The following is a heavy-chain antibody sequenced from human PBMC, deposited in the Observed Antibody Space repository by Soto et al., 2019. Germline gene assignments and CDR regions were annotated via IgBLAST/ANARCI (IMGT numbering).Heavy chain of an antibody. J-gene: IGHJ5*02. CDR3: ARLWDSWFDA. CDR2: IRHKADSYTT. Sequence: EVQLVESGGGLVQPGGSLRLSCAASGFTFSDHYMDWVRQAPGKGLEWVGRIRHKADSYTTEYAASVKGRFTISRDDASNSLYLKMNSLKTEDTAVYFCARLWDSWFDAWGQGTLVTVSS. D-gene: IGHD1-26*01. CDR1: GFTFSDHY. V-gene: IGHV3-72*01.